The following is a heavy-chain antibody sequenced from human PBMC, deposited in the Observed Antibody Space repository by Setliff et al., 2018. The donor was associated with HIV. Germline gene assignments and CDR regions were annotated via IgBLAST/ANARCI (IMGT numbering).Heavy chain of an antibody. CDR2: ISAYNGNT. D-gene: IGHD3-22*01. CDR1: GYTFTTYA. Sequence: ASVKVSCKASGYTFTTYAISWVRQAPGQGLEWMGWISAYNGNTNYAQKLRGRVTMTTDTSTSTAYMELRSLRSDDTAVYYCARDPFPSTNYYDSSMYPFAQFFEHWGQGTLVTVSS. V-gene: IGHV1-18*01. J-gene: IGHJ1*01. CDR3: ARDPFPSTNYYDSSMYPFAQFFEH.